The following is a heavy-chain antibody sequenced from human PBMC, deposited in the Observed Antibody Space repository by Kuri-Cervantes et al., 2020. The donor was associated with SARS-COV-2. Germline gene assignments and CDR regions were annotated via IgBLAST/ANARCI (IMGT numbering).Heavy chain of an antibody. CDR2: IWYDGSNK. D-gene: IGHD3-16*01. Sequence: LSLTCAASGFIFSNYAMHWVRQAPGRGLEWLAVIWYDGSNKYYADSVRGRLTISRDNSKNTVFLQMNSLRAEDTAVYYCARDMTFDEYGDYFYYYMDVWGKGTTVTVSS. CDR1: GFIFSNYA. J-gene: IGHJ6*03. CDR3: ARDMTFDEYGDYFYYYMDV. V-gene: IGHV3-33*01.